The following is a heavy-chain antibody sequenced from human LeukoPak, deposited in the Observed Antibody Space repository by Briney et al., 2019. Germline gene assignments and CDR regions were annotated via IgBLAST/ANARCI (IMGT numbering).Heavy chain of an antibody. CDR2: IYPGDSDT. V-gene: IGHV5-51*01. Sequence: GESLQISCKGSGYSFTSYWIGWVRQMPGKGLEWMGIIYPGDSDTRYSPSFQGQVTISADKSISTAYLQWSSLKASDTAMYYCASSRRDTAMLQLDYWDQGTLVTVSS. D-gene: IGHD5-18*01. CDR1: GYSFTSYW. CDR3: ASSRRDTAMLQLDY. J-gene: IGHJ4*02.